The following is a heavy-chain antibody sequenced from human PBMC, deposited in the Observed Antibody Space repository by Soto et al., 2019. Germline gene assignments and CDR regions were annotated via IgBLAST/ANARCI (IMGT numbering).Heavy chain of an antibody. Sequence: QVQLQESGPGLVKPSETLSLTCTVSGGSISSYYWSWIRQPPGKGLEWIGYIYYSGSTNYNPSLKSRVTISVDTSKNQFSLKLSSVTAADTAVYYCARDSKAGYDFWSGRTMKSPGDSDYYYMDVWGKGTTVTVSS. CDR1: GGSISSYY. CDR3: ARDSKAGYDFWSGRTMKSPGDSDYYYMDV. CDR2: IYYSGST. J-gene: IGHJ6*03. D-gene: IGHD3-3*01. V-gene: IGHV4-59*01.